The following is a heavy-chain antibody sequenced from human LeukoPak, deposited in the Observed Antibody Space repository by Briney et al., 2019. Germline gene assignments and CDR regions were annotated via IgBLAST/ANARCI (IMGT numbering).Heavy chain of an antibody. J-gene: IGHJ4*02. CDR1: GYTFTSYG. Sequence: ASVKVSCKASGYTFTSYGISWVRQAPGQGLEWMGWISAYNGNTNYAQKLQGRVTITADKSTSTAYMELSSLRSEDTAVYYCARGNSGWRYDSIDYWGQGTLVTVSS. V-gene: IGHV1-18*01. CDR2: ISAYNGNT. CDR3: ARGNSGWRYDSIDY. D-gene: IGHD6-19*01.